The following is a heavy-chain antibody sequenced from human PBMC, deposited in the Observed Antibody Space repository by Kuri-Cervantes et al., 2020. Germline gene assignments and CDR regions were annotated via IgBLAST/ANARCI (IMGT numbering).Heavy chain of an antibody. CDR1: GGSFSGYY. CDR3: ARDGGTDSPIKPYYYMDV. J-gene: IGHJ6*03. CDR2: INHSGST. Sequence: GSLRLSCAVYGGSFSGYYWNWARQPPGKGLEWIGEINHSGSTYYNPSLKSRVTISVDTSKNQFSLKLSSVTAADTAVYYCARDGGTDSPIKPYYYMDVWGKGTTVTVSS. V-gene: IGHV4-34*01. D-gene: IGHD5-12*01.